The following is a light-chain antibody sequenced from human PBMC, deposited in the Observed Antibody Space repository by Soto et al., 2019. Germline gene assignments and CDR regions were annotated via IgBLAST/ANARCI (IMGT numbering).Light chain of an antibody. CDR2: DAS. J-gene: IGKJ2*01. CDR3: QQYDNLPYT. CDR1: QDISNY. V-gene: IGKV1-33*01. Sequence: DIQMTQSPSSLPASVGDRVTITCQASQDISNYLNWYQKKPGKAPKLLIYDASNLETGVPSRFSGSGSGTDFTFTISSLQPEDIATYYCQQYDNLPYTFGQGTKLEIK.